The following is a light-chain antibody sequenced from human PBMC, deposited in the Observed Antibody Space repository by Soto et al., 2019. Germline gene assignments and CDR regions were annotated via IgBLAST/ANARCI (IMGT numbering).Light chain of an antibody. CDR2: GAS. CDR3: LQRSIGFT. Sequence: EIVLTQSPATLSLSPGERATLSCRASQSVGSYLAWYQQKPGQAPRLLIYGASNRAPGIPARFSGSGSGTDFTLTISSLEPEDFAVYHCLQRSIGFTFGPVTKVDIK. CDR1: QSVGSY. J-gene: IGKJ3*01. V-gene: IGKV3-11*01.